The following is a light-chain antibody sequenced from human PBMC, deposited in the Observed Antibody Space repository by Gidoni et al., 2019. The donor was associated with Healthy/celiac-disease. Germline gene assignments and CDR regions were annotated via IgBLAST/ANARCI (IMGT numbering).Light chain of an antibody. Sequence: QSALTQEASVSGTVGQKVTLSCTGNSNNIGIYAVGWYQQIFHGAPTTVMFASSLPSGIPDLFSGSKSGTTASLTMSGLPPEVEADYYCSTWDYSLSAHVFGTGTKVTVL. CDR1: SNNIGIYA. CDR3: STWDYSLSAHV. J-gene: IGLJ1*01. CDR2: AS. V-gene: IGLV1-36*01.